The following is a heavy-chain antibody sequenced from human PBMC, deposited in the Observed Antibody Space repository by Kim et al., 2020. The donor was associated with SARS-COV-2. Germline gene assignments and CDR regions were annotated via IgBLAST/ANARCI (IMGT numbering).Heavy chain of an antibody. CDR3: ARDPGGSASGYGMDV. Sequence: SETLSLTCAVYGGSFSGYYWSWIRQPPGKGLEWIGEINHSGSTNYNPSLKSRVTISVDTSKNQFSLKLSSVTAADTAVYYCARDPGGSASGYGMDVWGQGTTVTVSS. V-gene: IGHV4-34*01. CDR2: INHSGST. CDR1: GGSFSGYY. D-gene: IGHD3-10*01. J-gene: IGHJ6*02.